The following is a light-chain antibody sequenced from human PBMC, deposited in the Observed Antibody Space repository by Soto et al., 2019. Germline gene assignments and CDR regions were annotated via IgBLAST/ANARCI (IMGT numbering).Light chain of an antibody. Sequence: QSVLTQPASVSGSPGQSITISCTGTSCDVGSYNLVSWYQQHPGKAPKLVIYEVSKRPSGVSNRFSGSKSGNTASLTISGLQAEDEADYYCCSYATRSXVFGTGTKVTVL. CDR2: EVS. V-gene: IGLV2-23*02. CDR3: CSYATRSXV. J-gene: IGLJ1*01. CDR1: SCDVGSYNL.